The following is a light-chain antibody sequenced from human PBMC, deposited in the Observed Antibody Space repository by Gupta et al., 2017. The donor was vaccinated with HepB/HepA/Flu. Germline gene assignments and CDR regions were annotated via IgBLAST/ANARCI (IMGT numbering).Light chain of an antibody. J-gene: IGKJ4*01. V-gene: IGKV3-11*01. Sequence: ENAFALPPATMSLSPGERATLSCRASQSVSSYLAWYQQKPDQAPRLLIYDASNRATGIPARCSGSGSGTDFTLTSSSLEPEDFAGYYCQQRSNWFTFGGGTKVEIK. CDR2: DAS. CDR3: QQRSNWFT. CDR1: QSVSSY.